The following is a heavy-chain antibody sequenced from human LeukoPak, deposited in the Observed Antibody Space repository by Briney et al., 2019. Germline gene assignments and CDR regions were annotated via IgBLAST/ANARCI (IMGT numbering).Heavy chain of an antibody. Sequence: SETLSLTCTVSGGSISSGGYYWSWIRQHPGKGLEWIGYIYYSGSTYYNPSLKSRVTISVDTSKNQFSLKLSSVTAADTAVYYCARGVRSGWYYKWFAPWGQGPLVTVSS. J-gene: IGHJ5*02. V-gene: IGHV4-31*03. D-gene: IGHD6-19*01. CDR1: GGSISSGGYY. CDR3: ARGVRSGWYYKWFAP. CDR2: IYYSGST.